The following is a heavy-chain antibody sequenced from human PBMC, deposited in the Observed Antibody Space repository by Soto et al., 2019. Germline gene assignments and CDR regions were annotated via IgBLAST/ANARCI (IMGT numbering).Heavy chain of an antibody. J-gene: IGHJ4*02. Sequence: APVNGACKTSGYSFTVYHSRWVRQDPGQGLEWMGIINPSGGSTSYAQKFQGRVTMTRDTSTSTVYMELSSLRSEDTAVYYCARVIQWFDYWGQGTLVTVSS. CDR1: GYSFTVYH. CDR3: ARVIQWFDY. D-gene: IGHD6-19*01. CDR2: INPSGGST. V-gene: IGHV1-46*03.